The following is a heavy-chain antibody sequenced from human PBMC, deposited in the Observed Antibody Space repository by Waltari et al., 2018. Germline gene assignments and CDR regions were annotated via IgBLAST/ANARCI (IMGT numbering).Heavy chain of an antibody. CDR2: ISGVSDYI. CDR3: AKGGVVTAWDEY. D-gene: IGHD2-21*02. Sequence: EVQLLESGGGLVQPGGSLRLSCAASGFTFSSYGMSWVRQAPGKGPGWVSAISGVSDYIYYADSVRGRFTISRDNSKNTLYLQMSSLKAEDTAVYYCAKGGVVTAWDEYWGQGTLVTVSS. V-gene: IGHV3-23*01. J-gene: IGHJ4*02. CDR1: GFTFSSYG.